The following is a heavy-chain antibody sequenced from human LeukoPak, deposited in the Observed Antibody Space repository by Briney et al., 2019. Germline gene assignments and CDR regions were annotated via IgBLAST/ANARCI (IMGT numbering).Heavy chain of an antibody. V-gene: IGHV4-31*03. CDR1: GGSISKGGYY. J-gene: IGHJ3*02. Sequence: SQTLSLTRIFSGGSISKGGYYWSWIRQHPGKGLEWIGYIYYSGSTYHNPSLKSRVTISIDTSKNQFSLKLSSVTAADTAVYYCARVCRTTSCYMRADNAFDILGQGAMVTVPP. CDR3: ARVCRTTSCYMRADNAFDI. CDR2: IYYSGST. D-gene: IGHD2-2*01.